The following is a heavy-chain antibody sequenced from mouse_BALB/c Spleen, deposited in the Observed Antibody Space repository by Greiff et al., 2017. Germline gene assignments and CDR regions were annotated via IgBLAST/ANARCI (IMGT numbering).Heavy chain of an antibody. CDR3: TRFIAY. Sequence: QVQLQQSGAELVKPGASVKLSCKASGYTFTSYYMYWVKQRPGQGLEWIGEINPSNGGTNFNEKFKSKATLTVDKSSSTAYMQLSSLTSEDSAVCYCTRFIAYWGQGTLVTVSA. V-gene: IGHV1S81*02. J-gene: IGHJ3*01. CDR2: INPSNGGT. CDR1: GYTFTSYY.